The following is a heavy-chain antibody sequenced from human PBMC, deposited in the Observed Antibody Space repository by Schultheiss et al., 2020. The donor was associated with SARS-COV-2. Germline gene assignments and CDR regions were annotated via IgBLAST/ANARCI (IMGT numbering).Heavy chain of an antibody. CDR3: ARSPSIAAPFDY. J-gene: IGHJ4*02. CDR2: IYTSGST. D-gene: IGHD6-6*01. V-gene: IGHV4-61*02. CDR1: GGSISSGGYY. Sequence: SQTLSLTCTVSGGSISSGGYYWSWIRQPAGKGLEWIGRIYTSGSTNYNPSLKSRVTISVDTSKNQFSLKLSSVTAADTAVYYCARSPSIAAPFDYWGQGTLVTVSS.